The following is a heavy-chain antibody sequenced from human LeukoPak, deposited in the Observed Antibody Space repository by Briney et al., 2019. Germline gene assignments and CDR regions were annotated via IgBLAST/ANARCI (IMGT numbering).Heavy chain of an antibody. D-gene: IGHD4-17*01. CDR1: GGTFSSYA. CDR2: LIPIFGTA. Sequence: RRASVKVSCKASGGTFSSYAISWVRQAPGQGLEWMGRLIPIFGTANYAQKFQGRVTITTDESTSTAYMELSSLRSEDTAVYYCARELGDYGDYVDAFDIWGQGTMVTVSS. V-gene: IGHV1-69*05. CDR3: ARELGDYGDYVDAFDI. J-gene: IGHJ3*02.